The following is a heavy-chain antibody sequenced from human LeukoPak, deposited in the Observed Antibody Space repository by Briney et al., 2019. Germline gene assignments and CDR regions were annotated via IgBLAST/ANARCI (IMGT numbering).Heavy chain of an antibody. CDR3: AKTQGYLDY. CDR1: GFTFSSNA. CDR2: ITGGGTT. V-gene: IGHV3-23*01. Sequence: GGSLRLSCAASGFTFSSNAMSWVRQAPGKGLEWVSVITGGGTTYYGDFMKGRFTISRDNSKNTLYLQVNTLRAEDTAVYYCAKTQGYLDYWGQGTLVTVSS. J-gene: IGHJ4*02.